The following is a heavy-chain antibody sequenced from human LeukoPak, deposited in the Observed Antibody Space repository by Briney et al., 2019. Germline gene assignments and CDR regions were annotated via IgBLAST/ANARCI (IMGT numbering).Heavy chain of an antibody. CDR1: GYTFTSYG. J-gene: IGHJ4*02. Sequence: ASVKVSCKASGYTFTSYGISWVRQAPGQGLEWMGWISAYNGNTNYAQKLQGRVTMTTDTSTSTAYMELRSLRSDDTAVYYCARATGSSTSLYYFDYWGQGTLVTVSS. V-gene: IGHV1-18*01. D-gene: IGHD2-2*01. CDR2: ISAYNGNT. CDR3: ARATGSSTSLYYFDY.